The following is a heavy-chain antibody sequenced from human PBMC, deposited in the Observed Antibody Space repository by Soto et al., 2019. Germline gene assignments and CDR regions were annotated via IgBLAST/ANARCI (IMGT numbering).Heavy chain of an antibody. CDR2: ISAHNGNT. V-gene: IGHV1-18*01. J-gene: IGHJ4*02. Sequence: QVHLVQSGAEVKKPGASVKVSCKGSGYDFTTYGITWVRQAPGQGLEWMAWISAHNGNTDYAQKLQGRVTVTRDTSTSTAYMEVRSLRSDDTAVYYCARGMYGDYWGQGALVTVSS. CDR1: GYDFTTYG. D-gene: IGHD2-8*01. CDR3: ARGMYGDY.